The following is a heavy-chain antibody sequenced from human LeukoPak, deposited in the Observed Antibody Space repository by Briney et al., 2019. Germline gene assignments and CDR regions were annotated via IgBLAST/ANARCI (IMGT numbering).Heavy chain of an antibody. J-gene: IGHJ4*02. V-gene: IGHV3-7*01. CDR2: INQDGSTK. CDR1: GLTFRNTW. Sequence: AGGSLRLSCAVSGLTFRNTWMAWVRQTPGKGLEWVANINQDGSTKHYVDSVKGRFTISRDNAKNSLYLQMNSLRAEDTAIYYCARDQTGSLDYWGQGTLVTVSS. D-gene: IGHD1-26*01. CDR3: ARDQTGSLDY.